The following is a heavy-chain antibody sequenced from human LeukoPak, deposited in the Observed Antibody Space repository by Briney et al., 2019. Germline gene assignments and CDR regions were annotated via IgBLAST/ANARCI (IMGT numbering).Heavy chain of an antibody. V-gene: IGHV4-59*01. D-gene: IGHD1-26*01. CDR2: IYFSGST. CDR1: GGSISSYY. J-gene: IGHJ4*02. Sequence: SETLSLTCTVSGGSISSYYWTWIRQPPGKGLEWIGYIYFSGSTNYNPSLKNRVTFSVDTSKNQFSLNLSSVTAADTAVYYCAREGREIVGATPLDYWGQGTLVTVSS. CDR3: AREGREIVGATPLDY.